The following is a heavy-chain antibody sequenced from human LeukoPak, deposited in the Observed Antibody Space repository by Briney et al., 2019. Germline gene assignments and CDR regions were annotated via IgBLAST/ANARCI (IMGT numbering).Heavy chain of an antibody. J-gene: IGHJ3*01. V-gene: IGHV4-38-2*01. CDR3: ARHDILGSSAWIDAFEF. CDR1: GYSISSGYY. CDR2: IHRSRIT. D-gene: IGHD3-9*01. Sequence: SETLSLTCDVSGYSISSGYYWGWIRQPPGKERVYIWCIHRSRITYYNPSIKSRVTISVDTSKNQSSLKMSSLTAADTAVYYCARHDILGSSAWIDAFEFWGQGKLVTVSS.